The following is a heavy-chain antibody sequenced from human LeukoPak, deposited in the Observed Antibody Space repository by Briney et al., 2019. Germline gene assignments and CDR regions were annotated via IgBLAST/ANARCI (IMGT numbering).Heavy chain of an antibody. J-gene: IGHJ6*02. D-gene: IGHD1-26*01. CDR3: ARYNSGSYSYGMDV. V-gene: IGHV2-70*11. CDR2: IDWDDDK. CDR1: GFPLSTSAMC. Sequence: SGPALVKPTQTLTLTCTFSGFPLSTSAMCVSWIRQPPGKALEWLARIDWDDDKYYSTSLKTRLTISKDTSKNQVVLTMTNMDPVDTATYYCARYNSGSYSYGMDVWGQGTTVTVSS.